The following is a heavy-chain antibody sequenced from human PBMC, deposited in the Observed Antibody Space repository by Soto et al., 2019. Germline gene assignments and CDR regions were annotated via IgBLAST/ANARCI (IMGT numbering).Heavy chain of an antibody. D-gene: IGHD7-27*01. CDR1: GGSISNHY. CDR3: TRANWYSEY. V-gene: IGHV4-59*11. J-gene: IGHJ4*02. CDR2: IYYNGNT. Sequence: QVHLQESGPGLVKPSETLSLTCTVSGGSISNHYWSWIRQPPGKGLEWIGYIYYNGNTNYNPSLKRRVTMSVDTSKNQSSRKLSSVTAADTAVYYCTRANWYSEYWGQGTLVTVSS.